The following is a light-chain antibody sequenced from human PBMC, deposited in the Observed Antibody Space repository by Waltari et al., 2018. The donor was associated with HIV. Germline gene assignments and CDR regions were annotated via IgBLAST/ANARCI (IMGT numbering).Light chain of an antibody. CDR2: LKSDGSH. V-gene: IGLV4-69*01. CDR1: EGLSSSA. Sequence: QLVLTQSPSASAFLRASVKITCPLNEGLSSSAIPCHQHQPEKGPRYLMKLKSDGSHNREDEIPDRFSASNSGADHHLTISSLQSEDEGYYYCQTWDTGPVFGGGTKLTVL. J-gene: IGLJ3*02. CDR3: QTWDTGPV.